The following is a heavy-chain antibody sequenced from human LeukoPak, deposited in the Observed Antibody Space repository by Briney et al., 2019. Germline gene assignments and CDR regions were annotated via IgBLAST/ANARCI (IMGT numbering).Heavy chain of an antibody. J-gene: IGHJ4*02. CDR2: INPNSGDT. V-gene: IGHV1-2*02. CDR1: GYTFTGYY. Sequence: ASVTVSCKASGYTFTGYYMHWVRQAPGQGLEWMGWINPNSGDTKYSQKFQGRVTMTRDTSISTAYMELSRLRSDDTAVYYCATQRGSYLWGTDFDYWGQGTLVTVSS. D-gene: IGHD3-16*01. CDR3: ATQRGSYLWGTDFDY.